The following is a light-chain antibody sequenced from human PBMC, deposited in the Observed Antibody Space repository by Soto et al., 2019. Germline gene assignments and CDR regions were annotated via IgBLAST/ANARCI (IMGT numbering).Light chain of an antibody. J-gene: IGLJ3*02. CDR1: SSNIAAGFD. CDR2: GNS. CDR3: QSYDTSLSGSL. Sequence: QSVLTQPPSVSGAPGQRVTISCTGSSSNIAAGFDVHGYQQVPGTAPKLLIYGNSNRPSGVPDRFSASESGTSASLAITGLQAEDEADYYCQSYDTSLSGSLFGGRTKLTVL. V-gene: IGLV1-40*01.